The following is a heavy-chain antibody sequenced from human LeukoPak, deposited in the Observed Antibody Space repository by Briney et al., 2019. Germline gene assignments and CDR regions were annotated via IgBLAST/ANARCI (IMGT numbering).Heavy chain of an antibody. CDR2: IYYSGTT. CDR1: GGSISSNDYY. V-gene: IGHV4-31*03. CDR3: ARGLNWGSNWFDP. J-gene: IGHJ5*02. D-gene: IGHD7-27*01. Sequence: SETLSLTCTVSGGSISSNDYYWSRIRQHPGKGLEWIGYIYYSGTTYYNSSLKSRVTISVDTSKNQFFLKLSSVTAADTAVYYCARGLNWGSNWFDPWGQGTWSPSPQ.